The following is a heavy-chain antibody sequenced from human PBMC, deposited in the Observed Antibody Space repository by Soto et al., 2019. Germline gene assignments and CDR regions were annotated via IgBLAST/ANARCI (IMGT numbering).Heavy chain of an antibody. J-gene: IGHJ6*03. D-gene: IGHD6-6*01. CDR3: ARVRQLVGYFDYYMDV. CDR2: ISAYNGDT. CDR1: GYTFTNYG. V-gene: IGHV1-18*01. Sequence: QVQLLQSGADVKKPGASVTVSCKASGYTFTNYGITWVRQAPGQGLEGMGWISAYNGDTHYTQRLQGRVTMTTDTSTNKAYMELRGLRSDDTAVYYCARVRQLVGYFDYYMDVGGKGPTVTVSS.